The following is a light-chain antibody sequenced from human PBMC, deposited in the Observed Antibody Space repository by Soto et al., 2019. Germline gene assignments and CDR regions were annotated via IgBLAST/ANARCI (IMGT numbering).Light chain of an antibody. CDR2: DVS. J-gene: IGKJ1*01. Sequence: DIHMTPSPSPPSASLWDTVTITFRASQRISGWLAWHQQKPGKAPKLLIYDVSALKRGVPPRFSGSGSGTEFTLTISSLQPEDFATYYCQQYDSFSVTFGQGTKVDI. CDR1: QRISGW. CDR3: QQYDSFSVT. V-gene: IGKV1-5*01.